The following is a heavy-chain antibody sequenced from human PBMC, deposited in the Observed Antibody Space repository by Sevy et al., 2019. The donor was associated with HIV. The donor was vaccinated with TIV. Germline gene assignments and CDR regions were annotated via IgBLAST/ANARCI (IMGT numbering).Heavy chain of an antibody. CDR3: ARVRASGDYYDSSGYYSYAFDI. CDR2: ISSSGSTI. D-gene: IGHD3-22*01. V-gene: IGHV3-11*01. Sequence: GGSLRLSCAASAFTFSDYYMSWIRQAPGKGLEWVSYISSSGSTIYYADSVKGRFTISRDNAKNSLYLQMNSLSAEDKAVYYCARVRASGDYYDSSGYYSYAFDIWGQGTMVTVSS. J-gene: IGHJ3*02. CDR1: AFTFSDYY.